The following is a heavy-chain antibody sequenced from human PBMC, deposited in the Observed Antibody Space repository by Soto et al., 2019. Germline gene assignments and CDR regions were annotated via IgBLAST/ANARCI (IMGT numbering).Heavy chain of an antibody. V-gene: IGHV3-23*01. D-gene: IGHD5-12*01. J-gene: IGHJ6*03. Sequence: EVQLLESGGGLVQPGGSLRLSCAASGFTFSSHAMSWVRQAPGKGLEWVSGISGSGGHTYYADSVKGRFTISRDNSKNTLYLQMNSLRAEDTAVYYCAKGWASGYGIVYYYYMDVWGKGTTVTVSS. CDR2: ISGSGGHT. CDR1: GFTFSSHA. CDR3: AKGWASGYGIVYYYYMDV.